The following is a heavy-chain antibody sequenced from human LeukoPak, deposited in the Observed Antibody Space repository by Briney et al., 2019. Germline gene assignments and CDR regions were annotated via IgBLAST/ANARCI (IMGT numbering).Heavy chain of an antibody. Sequence: GGSLRLSRSPSGFTFRISLVRCARPPPGRGGEGWGNIKQEGRHKKYVPSVKGRFTISRANAKNSLYLQMNRLRAEDTAVYYCARDIIPGGGSYLPTDAFDIWGQGTMVTVSS. CDR2: IKQEGRHK. D-gene: IGHD2-15*01. J-gene: IGHJ3*02. CDR1: GFTFRISL. CDR3: ARDIIPGGGSYLPTDAFDI. V-gene: IGHV3-7*01.